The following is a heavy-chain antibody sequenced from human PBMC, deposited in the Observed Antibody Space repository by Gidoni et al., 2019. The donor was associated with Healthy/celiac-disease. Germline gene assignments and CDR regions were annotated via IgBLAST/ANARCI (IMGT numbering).Heavy chain of an antibody. J-gene: IGHJ4*02. D-gene: IGHD4-17*01. Sequence: QVQLVESGGGVVQPGRCLSRSFAASGFTVRSSVMHWVRQAPGKGLDWVAVISYDGSNKYYADSVKGRFTISRDNSNNTLYLQMNSLRAEDTAVYYCAKDYGGNSDGVFDYWGQGTLVTVSS. CDR1: GFTVRSSV. CDR3: AKDYGGNSDGVFDY. V-gene: IGHV3-30*18. CDR2: ISYDGSNK.